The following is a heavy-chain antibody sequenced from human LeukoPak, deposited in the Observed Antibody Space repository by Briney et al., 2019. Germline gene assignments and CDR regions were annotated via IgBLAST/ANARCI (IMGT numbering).Heavy chain of an antibody. CDR2: INGSGGST. CDR3: AKNGDRGAYCTGGTCYPYFYYYMDV. Sequence: SCKPSGYTFTSFAMNWVRQAPGKGLEWVSGINGSGGSTYYAGSVKGRFTISRDNSKNTLYLQMNSLRAEDTAIYYCAKNGDRGAYCTGGTCYPYFYYYMDVWGKGTTVTI. CDR1: GYTFTSFA. J-gene: IGHJ6*03. V-gene: IGHV3-23*01. D-gene: IGHD2-15*01.